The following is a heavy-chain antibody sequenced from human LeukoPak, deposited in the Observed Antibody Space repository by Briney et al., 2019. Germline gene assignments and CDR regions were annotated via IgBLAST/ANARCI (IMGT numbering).Heavy chain of an antibody. CDR3: ARTPPPDFYDSSGYYYEGGDY. J-gene: IGHJ4*02. D-gene: IGHD3-22*01. CDR2: IYYNGST. CDR1: GGSITSKTSY. V-gene: IGHV4-39*01. Sequence: PSETLSLTCTVCGGSITSKTSYWAWIRHPPGKWLEWIGNIYYNGSTYYTPSLKSRLTISVDASNNQFSLKLSSVAAADTAVYYCARTPPPDFYDSSGYYYEGGDYWGQGTLVTVSS.